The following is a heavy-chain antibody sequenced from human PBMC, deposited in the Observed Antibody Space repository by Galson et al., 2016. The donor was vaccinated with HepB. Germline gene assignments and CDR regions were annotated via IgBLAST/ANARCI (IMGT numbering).Heavy chain of an antibody. CDR3: ARESHYYDSRFDP. CDR2: IWSDGSKT. CDR1: GFTFTNYN. J-gene: IGHJ5*02. D-gene: IGHD3-22*01. Sequence: SLRLSCAASGFTFTNYNMHWVRQAPGKGLEWVAVIWSDGSKTYYADSVTGRSTISRDNSKNTLHLQMNSLRAEDTALYYRARESHYYDSRFDPWGQGTLVTVSS. V-gene: IGHV3-33*01.